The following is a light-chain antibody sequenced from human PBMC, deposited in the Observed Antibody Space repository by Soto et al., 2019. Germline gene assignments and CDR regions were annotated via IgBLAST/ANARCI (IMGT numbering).Light chain of an antibody. V-gene: IGKV1-33*01. J-gene: IGKJ4*01. CDR1: QNIKKY. CDR2: DAS. CDR3: QQYDDLPLT. Sequence: DIQLTQSPSSLSASVGDRVTVSCRASQNIKKYLNWYQQRPGKAPSLLIYDASNSQTGVPSRFSGSGYGTYFTFTISNLQPEDVATYYCQQYDDLPLTCGGGTKVDIK.